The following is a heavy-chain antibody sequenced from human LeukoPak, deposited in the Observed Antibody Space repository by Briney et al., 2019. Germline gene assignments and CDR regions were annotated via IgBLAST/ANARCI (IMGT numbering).Heavy chain of an antibody. CDR1: GYTFTSYY. D-gene: IGHD1-1*01. CDR3: ARDTLNPPLLERRPHHGMDV. Sequence: GASVKVSCKASGYTFTSYYMHWVRQAPGQGLEWMGIINPSGGSTSYAQKFQGRVTMTRDTSTSTVYMELSSLRSEDTAVYYCARDTLNPPLLERRPHHGMDVWGQGTTVTVSS. J-gene: IGHJ6*02. CDR2: INPSGGST. V-gene: IGHV1-46*01.